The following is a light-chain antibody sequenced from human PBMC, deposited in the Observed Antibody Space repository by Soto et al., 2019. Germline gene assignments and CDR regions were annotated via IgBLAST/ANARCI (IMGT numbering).Light chain of an antibody. CDR3: ATWDSSLNVVL. J-gene: IGLJ2*01. CDR1: TSNIGSHY. Sequence: QSVLTQPPSVSAAPGEKVTISCSGSTSNIGSHYVSWYQQFPRTAPKLLIYDDDRRPSGMPDRLSGSKSGTSATLGITGLQTGDEADYYCATWDSSLNVVLFGGGTKLTVL. CDR2: DDD. V-gene: IGLV1-51*01.